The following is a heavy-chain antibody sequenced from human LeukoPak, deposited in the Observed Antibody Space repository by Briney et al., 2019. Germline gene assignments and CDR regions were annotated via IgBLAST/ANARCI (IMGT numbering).Heavy chain of an antibody. CDR1: GFTFSDYW. J-gene: IGHJ4*02. Sequence: PGGSLRLSCVASGFTFSDYWMSWVRQAPGKGLEWVAHIKHDASEKYYVDSVKGRFTISRDNAKNTLYLQMNSLTAEDTAVYHCARGYGDYQVGAYWDQGTLVTVSS. V-gene: IGHV3-7*02. D-gene: IGHD4-17*01. CDR3: ARGYGDYQVGAY. CDR2: IKHDASEK.